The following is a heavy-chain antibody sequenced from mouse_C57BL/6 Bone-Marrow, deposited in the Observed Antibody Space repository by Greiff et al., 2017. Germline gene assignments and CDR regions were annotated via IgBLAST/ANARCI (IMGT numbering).Heavy chain of an antibody. CDR1: GYTFTSYW. J-gene: IGHJ4*01. CDR2: IDPSDSYT. Sequence: QVQLQQPGAELVMPGASVKLSCKASGYTFTSYWMHWVKQRPGQGLEWIGEIDPSDSYTKYNQKFKGKSTLTVDKSFSTAYMQLSSLTSEDSAVYYCARGRLRRRRYAMDYWGQGTSVTVSS. D-gene: IGHD2-4*01. CDR3: ARGRLRRRRYAMDY. V-gene: IGHV1-69*01.